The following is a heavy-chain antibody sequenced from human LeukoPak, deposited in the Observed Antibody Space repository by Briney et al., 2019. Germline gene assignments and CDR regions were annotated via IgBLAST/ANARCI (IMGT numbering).Heavy chain of an antibody. J-gene: IGHJ4*02. D-gene: IGHD3-22*01. CDR3: ARGSPHSSGYYRILYFDY. CDR1: GYTFTSYD. V-gene: IGHV1-8*01. CDR2: MSPNSGDT. Sequence: ASVKVSCKASGYTFTSYDINWVRHATGQGLGWMGWMSPNSGDTGYAQKFQGRVTMTRDTSISTAYMELSSLRSEDTAVYYCARGSPHSSGYYRILYFDYWGQGTLVTVSS.